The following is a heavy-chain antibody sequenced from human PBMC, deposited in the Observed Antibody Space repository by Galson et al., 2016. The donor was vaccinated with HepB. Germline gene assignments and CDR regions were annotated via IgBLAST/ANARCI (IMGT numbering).Heavy chain of an antibody. J-gene: IGHJ6*02. Sequence: SLRLSCAASGFLFNTCSFNWVRQAPGKGLEWVSYISPTSKTVHYADSVRGRFTISRDNGNNSLYLEMKGLRDEDTAVYYCAREWTWNYGDYYFGLDVWGRGTPVSVSS. D-gene: IGHD1-7*01. CDR3: AREWTWNYGDYYFGLDV. CDR2: ISPTSKTV. V-gene: IGHV3-48*02. CDR1: GFLFNTCS.